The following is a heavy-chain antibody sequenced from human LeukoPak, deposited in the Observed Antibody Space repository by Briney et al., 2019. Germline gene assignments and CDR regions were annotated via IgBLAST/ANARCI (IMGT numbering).Heavy chain of an antibody. J-gene: IGHJ4*02. CDR2: IYYSGST. Sequence: PSETLSLTCAVSGGSISSSNWWNWVRRPPGKGLEWIGSIYYSGSTYYNPSLKSRVTISVDTSKNQFSLKLNSVTATDTAVYYCARHYGPWGQGTLVTVSS. V-gene: IGHV4-39*01. D-gene: IGHD3-10*01. CDR1: GGSISSSNW. CDR3: ARHYGP.